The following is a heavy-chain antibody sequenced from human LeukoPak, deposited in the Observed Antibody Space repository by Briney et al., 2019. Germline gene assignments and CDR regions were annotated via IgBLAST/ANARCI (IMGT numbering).Heavy chain of an antibody. D-gene: IGHD3-10*01. CDR1: GYTFTSYY. CDR3: ARKYVAGIYYKEN. CDR2: IIPILGIA. Sequence: ASVKVSCKASGYTFTSYYMHWVRQAPGQGLEWMGRIIPILGIANYAQKFQGRVTITADKSTSTAYMELSSLRSEDTAVYYCARKYVAGIYYKENGGQEPLATSSS. V-gene: IGHV1-69*02. J-gene: IGHJ4*02.